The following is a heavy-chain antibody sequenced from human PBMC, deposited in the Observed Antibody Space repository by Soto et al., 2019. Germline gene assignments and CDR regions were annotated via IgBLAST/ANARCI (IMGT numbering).Heavy chain of an antibody. J-gene: IGHJ4*02. Sequence: SGPTLVKPTQTLTLTCTFSGFSLSTRAVGVGWIRQPPGKALEWLALIYWDDDKRYSPSLKSRLTITKDTSKNLVVLTMTNMDPVDTATYYCAHQTILGPNPNAGAFDYWGQGTLVTVSS. CDR1: GFSLSTRAVG. CDR2: IYWDDDK. CDR3: AHQTILGPNPNAGAFDY. V-gene: IGHV2-5*02. D-gene: IGHD3-9*01.